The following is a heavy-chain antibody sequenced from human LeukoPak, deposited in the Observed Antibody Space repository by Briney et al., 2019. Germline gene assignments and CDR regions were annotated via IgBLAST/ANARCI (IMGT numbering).Heavy chain of an antibody. J-gene: IGHJ4*02. CDR3: AREVPPVAKYYFDY. D-gene: IGHD2-2*01. Sequence: GGSLRLPCAASGFTFSSYGMHWVRQAPGKGLEWVAVISYDGSNKYYADSVKGRFTISRDNSKNTLYLQMNSLRVEDTAVYYCAREVPPVAKYYFDYWGQGTLVTVSS. V-gene: IGHV3-30*03. CDR1: GFTFSSYG. CDR2: ISYDGSNK.